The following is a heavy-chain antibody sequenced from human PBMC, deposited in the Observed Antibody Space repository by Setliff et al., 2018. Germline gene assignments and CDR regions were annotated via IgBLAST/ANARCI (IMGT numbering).Heavy chain of an antibody. CDR3: VKVGIFGGGYFDF. CDR2: ISSSSSPI. V-gene: IGHV3-48*01. Sequence: PGGSLRLSCAASGFSFSSYSMNWVRQAPGKGLEWVSYISSSSSPIDYADSVKGRFIISRDNAKNSLYLQMNSLTVEDTAVYYCVKVGIFGGGYFDFWGQGTPVTVS. D-gene: IGHD3-3*01. CDR1: GFSFSSYS. J-gene: IGHJ4*02.